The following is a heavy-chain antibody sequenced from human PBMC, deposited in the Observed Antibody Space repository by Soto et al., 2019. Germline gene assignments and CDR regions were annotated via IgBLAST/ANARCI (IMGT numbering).Heavy chain of an antibody. J-gene: IGHJ6*02. D-gene: IGHD6-6*01. CDR2: TYYRSKWYN. CDR3: ARDLQYSSSFGYYYYYGMDV. CDR1: GDSVSSNSAA. Sequence: PSQTLSLTCAISGDSVSSNSAAWNWIRQSPSRLLEWLGRTYYRSKWYNDYAVSVKSRITINPDTSKNQFSLQLNSVTPEDTAVYYCARDLQYSSSFGYYYYYGMDVWGQGTTVTVSS. V-gene: IGHV6-1*01.